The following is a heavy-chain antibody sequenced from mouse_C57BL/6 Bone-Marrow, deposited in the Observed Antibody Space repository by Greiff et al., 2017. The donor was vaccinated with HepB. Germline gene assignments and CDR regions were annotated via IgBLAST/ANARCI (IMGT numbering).Heavy chain of an antibody. CDR2: ISDGGSYT. D-gene: IGHD1-1*01. Sequence: DVQLVESGGGLVKPGGSLKLSCAASGFTFSSYAMSWVRQTPEKRLEWVATISDGGSYTYYPDNVKGRFTISRDNAKNNLYLQMSHLKSEDTAMYYCARDHYGSSYEDAMDYWGQGTSVTVSS. CDR3: ARDHYGSSYEDAMDY. V-gene: IGHV5-4*01. CDR1: GFTFSSYA. J-gene: IGHJ4*01.